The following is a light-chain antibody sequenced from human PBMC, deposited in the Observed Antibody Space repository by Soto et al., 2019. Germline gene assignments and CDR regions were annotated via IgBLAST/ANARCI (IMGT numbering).Light chain of an antibody. J-gene: IGLJ3*02. CDR1: SGRFASNS. V-gene: IGLV6-57*03. Sequence: NFMLTQPHSVSESPGKTVTISCTRSSGRFASNSLQWYQQRPGSAPTTVMYDDNQRPSGGPDRFYGSIDRSSNSASLTISGLKTEDEADYYCQSQEYSNQVFGGGTQLTVL. CDR2: DDN. CDR3: QSQEYSNQV.